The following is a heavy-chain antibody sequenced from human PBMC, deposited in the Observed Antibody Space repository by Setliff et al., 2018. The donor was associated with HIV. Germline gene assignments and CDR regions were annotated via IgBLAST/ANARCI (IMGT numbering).Heavy chain of an antibody. Sequence: ASVKVSCKASGYTFTGYYMHWVRQAPGQGLEWMGWINPNSGGTNYAQKFQGWVTMTRDTSISAAYMELSRLRSDDTAVYYCARGRREVTPYYGMDVWGQGTTVTVSS. D-gene: IGHD5-18*01. CDR3: ARGRREVTPYYGMDV. CDR2: INPNSGGT. CDR1: GYTFTGYY. V-gene: IGHV1-2*04. J-gene: IGHJ6*02.